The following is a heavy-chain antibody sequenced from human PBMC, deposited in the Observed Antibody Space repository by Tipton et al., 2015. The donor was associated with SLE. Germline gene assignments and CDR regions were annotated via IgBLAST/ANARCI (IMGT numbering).Heavy chain of an antibody. D-gene: IGHD6-13*01. Sequence: TLSLTCTVSGGSISSGDYYWSWIRQPPGKGLEWIGYIYYSGSTNYNPSLKSRVTISVDTSKNQFSLKLSSVTAADTAVYYCARERSPELRYSSSWSWGQGTLVTVSS. CDR2: IYYSGST. CDR1: GGSISSGDYY. CDR3: ARERSPELRYSSSWS. J-gene: IGHJ4*02. V-gene: IGHV4-30-4*01.